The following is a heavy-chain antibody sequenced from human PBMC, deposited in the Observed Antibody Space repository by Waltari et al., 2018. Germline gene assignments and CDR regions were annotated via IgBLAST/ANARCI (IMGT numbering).Heavy chain of an antibody. J-gene: IGHJ3*02. V-gene: IGHV4-39*07. Sequence: QLQLRESGPGLLKPSETLSLTCSVSGDSIGSGYYYWGWIRQAPGKGLEWIGGIYFAGSTDYNPALKRRLTISVDTSKNQFSLRLSSGTAADTAVYYCAREVGGSSWSTTPRGDAFDIWGQGTMVTVSS. CDR3: AREVGGSSWSTTPRGDAFDI. CDR1: GDSIGSGYYY. CDR2: IYFAGST. D-gene: IGHD6-13*01.